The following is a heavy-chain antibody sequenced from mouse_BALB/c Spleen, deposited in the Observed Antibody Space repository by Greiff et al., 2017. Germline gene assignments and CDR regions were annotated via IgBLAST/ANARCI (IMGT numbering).Heavy chain of an antibody. CDR1: GFSLTSYG. CDR2: IWAGGST. V-gene: IGHV2-9*02. D-gene: IGHD1-1*01. J-gene: IGHJ2*01. Sequence: VKLQESGPGLVAPSQSLSITCTVSGFSLTSYGVHWVRQPPGKGLEWLGVIWAGGSTNYNSALMSRLSISKDNSKSQVFLKMNSLQTDDTAMYYCAREDYGSSLDYWGQGTTLTVSS. CDR3: AREDYGSSLDY.